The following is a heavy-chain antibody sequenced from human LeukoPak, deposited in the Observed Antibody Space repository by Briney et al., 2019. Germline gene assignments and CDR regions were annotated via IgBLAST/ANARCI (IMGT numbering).Heavy chain of an antibody. CDR3: ARAHSPITMIVVVINWFDP. Sequence: ASVKVSCKASGYTFTGYYMHWVRQAPGQGLEWMGWINPNSGGTNYAQKSQGRVTMTRDTSISTAYMELSRLRSDDTAVYYCARAHSPITMIVVVINWFDPWGQGTLVTVSS. D-gene: IGHD3-22*01. CDR2: INPNSGGT. V-gene: IGHV1-2*02. CDR1: GYTFTGYY. J-gene: IGHJ5*02.